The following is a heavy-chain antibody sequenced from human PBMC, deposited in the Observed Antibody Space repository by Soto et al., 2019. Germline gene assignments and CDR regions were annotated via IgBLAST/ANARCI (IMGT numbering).Heavy chain of an antibody. Sequence: ASVKVSCKAPGYTFTSYYMHWVRQAPGQGLEWMGIINPSGGSTSYAQKFQGRVTMTRDTSTSTVYMELSSLRSEDTAVYYCARGASNIVLMVYATSNWFDPWGQGTLVTVSS. CDR1: GYTFTSYY. D-gene: IGHD2-8*01. CDR3: ARGASNIVLMVYATSNWFDP. V-gene: IGHV1-46*01. CDR2: INPSGGST. J-gene: IGHJ5*02.